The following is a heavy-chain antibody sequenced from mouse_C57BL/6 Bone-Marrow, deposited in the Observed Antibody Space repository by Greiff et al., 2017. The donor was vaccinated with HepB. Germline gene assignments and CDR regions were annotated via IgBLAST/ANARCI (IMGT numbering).Heavy chain of an antibody. CDR1: GYTFTDYN. CDR2: INPNNGGT. J-gene: IGHJ2*01. CDR3: ARRGRRGFDY. V-gene: IGHV1-22*01. Sequence: EVKLQESGPELVKPGASVKMSCKASGYTFTDYNMHWVKQSHGKSLEWIGYINPNNGGTSYNQKFKGKATLTVNKSSSTAYMELRSLTSEDSAVYYCARRGRRGFDYWGQGTTLTVSS.